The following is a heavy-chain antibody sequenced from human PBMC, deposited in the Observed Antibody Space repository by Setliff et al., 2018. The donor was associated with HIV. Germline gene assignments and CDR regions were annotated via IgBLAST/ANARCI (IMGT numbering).Heavy chain of an antibody. CDR3: ARARLYYDTSGYYFYYFDY. D-gene: IGHD3-22*01. Sequence: SETLSLTCAVYGGSFSGYYWSWIRQPPGKGLEWIGEINHSGSTNYNPSLKSRVTISVDTSKDQFSLELSSVTAADTAVYYCARARLYYDTSGYYFYYFDYWGQGTLVTVSS. J-gene: IGHJ4*02. CDR1: GGSFSGYY. CDR2: INHSGST. V-gene: IGHV4-34*01.